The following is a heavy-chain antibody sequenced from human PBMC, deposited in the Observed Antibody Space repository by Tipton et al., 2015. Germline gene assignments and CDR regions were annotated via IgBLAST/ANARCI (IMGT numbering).Heavy chain of an antibody. D-gene: IGHD5-24*01. CDR2: INPNGGDR. V-gene: IGHV1-2*02. CDR3: ARDTIGDGYTRFDL. Sequence: QLVQSGPEVKKPGASVNVSCRASAHTFTDYYMHWLRQAPGQAPESLGLINPNGGDRRYAVKFRGRVTLTTDRSTNTGYMELSGLTSDDTAVYYCARDTIGDGYTRFDLWGQGTLVSVAS. CDR1: AHTFTDYY. J-gene: IGHJ4*02.